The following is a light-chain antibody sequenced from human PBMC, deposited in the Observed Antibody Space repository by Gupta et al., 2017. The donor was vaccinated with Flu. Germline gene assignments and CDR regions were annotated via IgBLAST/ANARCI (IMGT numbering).Light chain of an antibody. Sequence: DIQITQSPSSLSASVGDRVTITCRASQGIRNYLGWYQQKPGKAPKRLIYAASSLQSGVPSRFSGSGSGTEFTLTISSLQPEDFATYYCLQNDSNLRTFGQGTKMEIK. CDR2: AAS. J-gene: IGKJ2*02. CDR3: LQNDSNLRT. V-gene: IGKV1-17*01. CDR1: QGIRNY.